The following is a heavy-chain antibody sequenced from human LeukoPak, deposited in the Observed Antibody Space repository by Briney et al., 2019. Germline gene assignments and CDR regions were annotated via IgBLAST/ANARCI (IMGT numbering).Heavy chain of an antibody. D-gene: IGHD3-3*01. Sequence: SVKVSLKSTRGTFSTYAISWVRQPPRQGLGWMGGIFPIFGTANYAQKFQGRVTITTDESTSTAYMELSSLRSEDTAVYYCARGADFWSGFRPYYYYYMDVWGKGTTVTVSS. CDR1: RGTFSTYA. CDR2: IFPIFGTA. J-gene: IGHJ6*03. V-gene: IGHV1-69*05. CDR3: ARGADFWSGFRPYYYYYMDV.